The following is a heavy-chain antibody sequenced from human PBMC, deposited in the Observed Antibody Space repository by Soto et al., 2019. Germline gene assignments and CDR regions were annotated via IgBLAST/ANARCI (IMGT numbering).Heavy chain of an antibody. CDR1: GYTFTGYY. CDR2: INPNSGGT. Sequence: ASVKVSCKASGYTFTGYYMHWVRQAPGQGLEWMGWINPNSGGTNYAQKFQGRVTMTRDTSISTAYLELRRLRSDDPAVYYSARVRIAARPCYYGKDVWGQGTTVTVSS. CDR3: ARVRIAARPCYYGKDV. V-gene: IGHV1-2*02. J-gene: IGHJ6*02. D-gene: IGHD6-6*01.